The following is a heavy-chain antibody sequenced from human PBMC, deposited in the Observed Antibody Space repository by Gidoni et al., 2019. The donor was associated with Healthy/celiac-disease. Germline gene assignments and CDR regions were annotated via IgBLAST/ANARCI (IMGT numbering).Heavy chain of an antibody. CDR1: GYTFTSYG. V-gene: IGHV1-18*01. CDR3: ARAPIYSSSWSRRGMDV. J-gene: IGHJ6*02. D-gene: IGHD6-13*01. Sequence: QVQLVQSGAEVKKPGASVKVSCKASGYTFTSYGISWVRQAPGQGLEWMGWISAYNGNTNYAQKLQGRVTMTTDTSTSTAYMELRSLRSDDTAVYYCARAPIYSSSWSRRGMDVWGQGTTVTVSS. CDR2: ISAYNGNT.